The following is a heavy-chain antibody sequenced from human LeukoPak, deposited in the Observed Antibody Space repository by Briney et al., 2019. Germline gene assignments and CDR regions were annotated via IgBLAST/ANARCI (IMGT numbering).Heavy chain of an antibody. CDR3: ARVAYYAGIGWFDP. CDR1: GGSISSSSYY. CDR2: IYYSGST. V-gene: IGHV4-39*07. D-gene: IGHD3-3*01. J-gene: IGHJ5*02. Sequence: PSETLSLTCTVSGGSISSSSYYWGWIRQPPGKGLEWIGSIYYSGSTYYNPSLKSRVTISVDTSKNQFSLKLSSVTAADTAVYYCARVAYYAGIGWFDPWGQGTLVTVSS.